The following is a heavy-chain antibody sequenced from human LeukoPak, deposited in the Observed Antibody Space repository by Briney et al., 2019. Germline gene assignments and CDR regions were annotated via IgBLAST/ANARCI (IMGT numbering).Heavy chain of an antibody. V-gene: IGHV3-15*01. Sequence: GGSLILSCGASGFAFSNALMSWVRQAPGKGLEWVGHIKTNSDGGTTDYAAPVKGRFAISRDDSKNTLYLQMNSLKTEDTAMYYCSAILPRAASSDYWGQGTLVTVSS. CDR3: SAILPRAASSDY. J-gene: IGHJ4*02. CDR2: IKTNSDGGTT. D-gene: IGHD2-15*01. CDR1: GFAFSNAL.